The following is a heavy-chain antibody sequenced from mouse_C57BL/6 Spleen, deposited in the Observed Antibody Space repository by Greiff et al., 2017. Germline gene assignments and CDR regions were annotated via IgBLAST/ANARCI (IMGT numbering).Heavy chain of an antibody. J-gene: IGHJ4*01. CDR1: GYTFTDYN. Sequence: VQLQQSGPELVKPGASVKIPCKASGYTFTDYNMDWVKQSHGKSLEWIGDINPNNGGTIYNQKFKGKATLTVDKSSSTAYMELRSLTSEDTAVYYCARSPHYYGSSPYYAMDYWGQGTSVTVSS. CDR2: INPNNGGT. V-gene: IGHV1-18*01. D-gene: IGHD1-1*01. CDR3: ARSPHYYGSSPYYAMDY.